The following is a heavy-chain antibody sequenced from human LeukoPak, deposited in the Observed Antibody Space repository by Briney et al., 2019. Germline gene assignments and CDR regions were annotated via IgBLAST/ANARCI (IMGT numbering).Heavy chain of an antibody. J-gene: IGHJ4*02. D-gene: IGHD3-22*01. Sequence: AGSLRLSCAASGFTFSSYAMHWVRQAPGKGLEWVAVISYDGSNKYYADSVKGRFTISRDNSKNTLYLQMSSLRAEDTAVYYCARDKVEDSSGYYYRFGYYFDYWGQGTLVTVSS. CDR3: ARDKVEDSSGYYYRFGYYFDY. CDR1: GFTFSSYA. CDR2: ISYDGSNK. V-gene: IGHV3-30*04.